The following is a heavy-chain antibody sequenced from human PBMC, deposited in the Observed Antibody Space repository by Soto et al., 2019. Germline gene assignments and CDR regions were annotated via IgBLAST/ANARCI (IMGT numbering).Heavy chain of an antibody. CDR1: GYTFTNYA. V-gene: IGHV1-3*01. CDR3: ARDGVAAGNINFDY. J-gene: IGHJ4*02. Sequence: QVHLVQSGAEVKKPGASVKVSCKASGYTFTNYALHWVRQAPGQRPEWMGWINGGNGNTKYSPKLQDRVTITRDTSASTACMELSSLRSEDTALYYCARDGVAAGNINFDYWGQGTLVTVSS. CDR2: INGGNGNT. D-gene: IGHD6-25*01.